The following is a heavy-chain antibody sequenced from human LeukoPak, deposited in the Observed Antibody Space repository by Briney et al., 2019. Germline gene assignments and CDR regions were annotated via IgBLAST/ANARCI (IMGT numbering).Heavy chain of an antibody. CDR2: IDRDGSRI. D-gene: IGHD3/OR15-3a*01. V-gene: IGHV3-74*01. CDR3: ATSYDMGWLIGY. CDR1: GFTFSSYW. J-gene: IGHJ4*02. Sequence: GGSLRLSCAVSGFTFSSYWMHWVRQAPGKGLVWVSRIDRDGSRINYADSVKGRFTISRDNGKSSLYLQMNSLRAEDTALYYCATSYDMGWLIGYWGQETLVTVSS.